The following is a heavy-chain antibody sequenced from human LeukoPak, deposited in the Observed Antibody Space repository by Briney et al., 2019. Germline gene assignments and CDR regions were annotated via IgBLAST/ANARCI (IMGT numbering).Heavy chain of an antibody. V-gene: IGHV4-34*01. CDR1: GGSFSGYY. Sequence: SETLSLTCAVYGGSFSGYYWSWIRQPPGKGLEWIGEINHSGSTNYNPSLKSRVTISVDTSKHQFSLKLSSVTAADTAVYYCARVAPYIVVVVAATRVGAFDIWGQGTMVTVSS. CDR2: INHSGST. CDR3: ARVAPYIVVVVAATRVGAFDI. D-gene: IGHD2-15*01. J-gene: IGHJ3*02.